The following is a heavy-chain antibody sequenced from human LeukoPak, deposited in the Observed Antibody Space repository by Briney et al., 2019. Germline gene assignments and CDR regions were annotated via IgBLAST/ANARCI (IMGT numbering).Heavy chain of an antibody. D-gene: IGHD2-2*01. CDR2: IRYDGSNK. CDR1: GFTFSSYG. Sequence: GGSLRLSCAASGFTFSSYGMHWVRQAPGKGLEWVAFIRYDGSNKYYADSVKGRFTISRDNSKNTLYLQMNSLRDEDTAVYYCAKDKGYCSSTSCWRTAFDIWGQGTMVTVSS. CDR3: AKDKGYCSSTSCWRTAFDI. J-gene: IGHJ3*02. V-gene: IGHV3-30*02.